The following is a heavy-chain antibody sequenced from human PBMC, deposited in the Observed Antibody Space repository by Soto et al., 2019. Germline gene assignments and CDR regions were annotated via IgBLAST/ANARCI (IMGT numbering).Heavy chain of an antibody. CDR1: GGTFSSYA. CDR2: IIPICGTA. Sequence: QVQLVQSGAEVKKPGSSVKVSCKASGGTFSSYAISWVRQAPGQGLEWMEGIIPICGTANYAQKFQGRVTIPADDSTSTAYMELTSLSCEDTAVFYCEREVPGGVAYWGQGALVTVSS. CDR3: EREVPGGVAY. J-gene: IGHJ4*02. D-gene: IGHD3-16*01. V-gene: IGHV1-69*12.